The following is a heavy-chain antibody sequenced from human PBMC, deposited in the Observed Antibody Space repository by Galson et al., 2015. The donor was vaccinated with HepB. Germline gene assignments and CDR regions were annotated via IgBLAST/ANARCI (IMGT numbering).Heavy chain of an antibody. CDR1: GITFSSYE. CDR2: ISSSGSTI. J-gene: IGHJ5*02. CDR3: ASEHYGFGEST. D-gene: IGHD3-10*01. V-gene: IGHV3-48*03. Sequence: SLILADAASGITFSSYEMNWFRQAPGKGLGWVSYISSSGSTIYYADSVKVRFTISRDNAKNSLYLQMNSLRAEDTAVHYCASEHYGFGESTWGQGTLVTVSS.